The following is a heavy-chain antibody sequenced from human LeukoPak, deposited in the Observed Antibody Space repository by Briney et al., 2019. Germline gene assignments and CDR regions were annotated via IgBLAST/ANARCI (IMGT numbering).Heavy chain of an antibody. Sequence: SETLSLTCTVSGGSISSYYWSWIRQPAGKGLEWTGRIYTSGSTNYNPSLKSRVTMSVDTSKNQFSLKLSSVTAADTAVYYCASSPRIASYMDVWGKGTTVTVSS. D-gene: IGHD2-21*01. J-gene: IGHJ6*03. V-gene: IGHV4-4*07. CDR1: GGSISSYY. CDR2: IYTSGST. CDR3: ASSPRIASYMDV.